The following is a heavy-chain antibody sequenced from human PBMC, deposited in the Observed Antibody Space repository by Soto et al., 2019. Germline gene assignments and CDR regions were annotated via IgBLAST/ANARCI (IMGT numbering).Heavy chain of an antibody. D-gene: IGHD3-22*01. CDR3: GKLGPSSCSPHYSLDY. Sequence: GGSLRLSCAASGFTFYNYAMGWVRQAPGKGLEWVSAITGSGSDTYYVGSVKGRFTISRDNSENTLYLQMNSLRAEDTAIYYSGKLGPSSCSPHYSLDYWGQGTLVTVSS. V-gene: IGHV3-23*01. CDR1: GFTFYNYA. J-gene: IGHJ4*02. CDR2: ITGSGSDT.